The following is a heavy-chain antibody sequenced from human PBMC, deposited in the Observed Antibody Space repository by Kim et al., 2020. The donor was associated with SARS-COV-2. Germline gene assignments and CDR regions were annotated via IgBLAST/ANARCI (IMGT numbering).Heavy chain of an antibody. CDR2: IHTDGGTT. V-gene: IGHV1-2*06. CDR1: GYSFTAYY. CDR3: ARGGHNNFPAMDV. D-gene: IGHD5-18*01. Sequence: ASVKVSCKASGYSFTAYYIHWVRQAPGQGLEWMGRIHTDGGTTNYPQRFQGRVTMTSDTSTNTVYMELSSLGSDDTAAYYCARGGHNNFPAMDVWGQGTTVTVSS. J-gene: IGHJ6*02.